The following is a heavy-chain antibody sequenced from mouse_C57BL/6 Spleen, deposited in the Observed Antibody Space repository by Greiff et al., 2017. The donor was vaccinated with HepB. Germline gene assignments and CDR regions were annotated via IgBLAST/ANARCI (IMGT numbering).Heavy chain of an antibody. CDR2: SRNKANDYTT. V-gene: IGHV7-1*01. J-gene: IGHJ4*01. CDR1: GFTFSDFY. D-gene: IGHD1-1*01. Sequence: EVNVVESGGGLVQSGRSLRLSCATSGFTFSDFYMEWVRQAPGKGLEWIAASRNKANDYTTEYSASVKGRFIVSRDTSQSILYLQMNALRAEDTAIYYCARDAYYYDAMDYWGQGTSVTVSS. CDR3: ARDAYYYDAMDY.